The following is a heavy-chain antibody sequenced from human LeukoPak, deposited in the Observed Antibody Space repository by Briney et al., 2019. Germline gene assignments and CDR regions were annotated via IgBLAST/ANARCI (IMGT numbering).Heavy chain of an antibody. V-gene: IGHV4-59*01. J-gene: IGHJ6*02. D-gene: IGHD3-9*01. CDR3: ARDSERYDILTGYYYYYGMDV. Sequence: SETLSLTCTVSGGSISSYYWSWIRQPPGKGLEWIGYIYYSGSTNYNPSLKSRVTISVDTSKNQFSLKLSSVTAADTAVYYCARDSERYDILTGYYYYYGMDVWGQGTTVTVSS. CDR1: GGSISSYY. CDR2: IYYSGST.